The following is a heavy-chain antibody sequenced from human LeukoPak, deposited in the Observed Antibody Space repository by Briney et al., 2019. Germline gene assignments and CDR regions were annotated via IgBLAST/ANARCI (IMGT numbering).Heavy chain of an antibody. V-gene: IGHV1-2*02. D-gene: IGHD3-10*02. CDR3: ARGRKPFSGTAIYSGNWFDP. CDR2: INPNSGGT. Sequence: VASVKVSCKASGYTFTGHYMHWVRQAPGQGLEWMGWINPNSGGTNYAQKFQGRVTMTRDTSISTAYMELSRLRSDDTAVYYCARGRKPFSGTAIYSGNWFDPWGQGTLVTVSS. CDR1: GYTFTGHY. J-gene: IGHJ5*02.